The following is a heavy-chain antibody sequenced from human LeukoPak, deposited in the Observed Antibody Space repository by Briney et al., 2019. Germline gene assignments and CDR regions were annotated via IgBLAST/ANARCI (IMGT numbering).Heavy chain of an antibody. CDR3: AKDGGLNYFDY. Sequence: GGSLRVSCAASGFTFSSYSMNWVRQAPGKGLEWVSYISSSSSTIYYADSVKGRFTISRDNAKNSLYLQMNSLRAEDTAVYYCAKDGGLNYFDYWGQGTLVTVSS. J-gene: IGHJ4*02. CDR2: ISSSSSTI. D-gene: IGHD3-16*01. CDR1: GFTFSSYS. V-gene: IGHV3-48*01.